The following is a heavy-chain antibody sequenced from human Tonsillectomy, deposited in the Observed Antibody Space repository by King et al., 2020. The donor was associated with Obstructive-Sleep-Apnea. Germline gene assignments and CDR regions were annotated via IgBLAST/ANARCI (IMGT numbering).Heavy chain of an antibody. CDR2: IYYSGST. Sequence: QLQESGPGLVKPSGTLSLTCNVSGGSISSSSYYWGWIRQPPGKGLEWIASIYYSGSTYYNPSLKSRVTISVDTSKNQFSLKLTSVTAADTAVYYCARDDGEVLAGGYFDYWGQGTLVTVSS. V-gene: IGHV4-39*07. CDR1: GGSISSSSYY. J-gene: IGHJ4*02. CDR3: ARDDGEVLAGGYFDY. D-gene: IGHD3-10*01.